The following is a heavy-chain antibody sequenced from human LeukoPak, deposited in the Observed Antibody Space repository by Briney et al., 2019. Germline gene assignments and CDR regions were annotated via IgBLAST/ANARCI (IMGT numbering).Heavy chain of an antibody. Sequence: SQTLSLTCAVSGGSISSGGYSWSWIRQPPGQGLEWIGYIYHSGSTYYNPSLKSRVTISVDRSKNQFSLKLSSVTAADTALYYGARGVAVLSLGQSSLLFCFDPWARGPLVIVSS. CDR3: ARGVAVLSLGQSSLLFCFDP. V-gene: IGHV4-30-2*01. J-gene: IGHJ5*02. D-gene: IGHD3-16*01. CDR1: GGSISSGGYS. CDR2: IYHSGST.